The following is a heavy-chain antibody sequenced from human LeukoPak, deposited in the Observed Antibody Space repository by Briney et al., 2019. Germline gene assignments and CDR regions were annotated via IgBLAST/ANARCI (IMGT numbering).Heavy chain of an antibody. J-gene: IGHJ4*02. CDR2: IYYSGST. Sequence: SETLSLTCTVSGGSISSSSYYWGWIRQPPGKGLEWIGSIYYSGSTYYNPSLKSRVTISVDTSKNQFSLKLSSVTAADTAVYYCARDPRVDTANSDYWGQGTLVTVSS. CDR1: GGSISSSSYY. CDR3: ARDPRVDTANSDY. V-gene: IGHV4-39*07. D-gene: IGHD5-18*01.